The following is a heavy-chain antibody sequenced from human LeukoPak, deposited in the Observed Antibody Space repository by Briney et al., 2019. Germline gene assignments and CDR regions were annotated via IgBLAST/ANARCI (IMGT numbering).Heavy chain of an antibody. J-gene: IGHJ5*02. Sequence: SETLSLTCAVYGGSFRGYYWSWIRQPPGKGLEWIGEINHSGSTNYNPSLKSRVTISVDTSKNQFSLKLSSVTAADTAVYYCARDLRSGAARPSWFDPWGQGTLVTVSS. CDR3: ARDLRSGAARPSWFDP. CDR2: INHSGST. V-gene: IGHV4-34*01. CDR1: GGSFRGYY. D-gene: IGHD6-6*01.